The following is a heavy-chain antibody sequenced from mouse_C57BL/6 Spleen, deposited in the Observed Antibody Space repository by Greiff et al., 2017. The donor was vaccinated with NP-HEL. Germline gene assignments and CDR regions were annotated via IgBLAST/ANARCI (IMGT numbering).Heavy chain of an antibody. CDR3: ARAAQVYYAMDY. Sequence: QVQLKQSGPELVKPGASVKISCKASGYAFSSSWMNWVKQRPGKGLEWIGRIYPGDGDTNYNGKFKGKATLTAEKSSSTAYMQLSSLTSEDSAVYFCARAAQVYYAMDYWGQGTSVTVSS. J-gene: IGHJ4*01. CDR1: GYAFSSSW. D-gene: IGHD3-2*02. CDR2: IYPGDGDT. V-gene: IGHV1-82*01.